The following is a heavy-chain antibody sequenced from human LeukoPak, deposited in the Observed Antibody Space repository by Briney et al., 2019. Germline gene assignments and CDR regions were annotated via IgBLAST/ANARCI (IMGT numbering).Heavy chain of an antibody. J-gene: IGHJ4*02. CDR2: INHSGST. CDR1: VGSFSGYY. V-gene: IGHV4-34*01. CDR3: ARTTVVTSNFDF. D-gene: IGHD4-23*01. Sequence: SETLSLTCAVYVGSFSGYYWTWIRQPPGKGLEWIAEINHSGSTNYNPSLMSRVTISVDTSKNQFSLKLSSVTAADTAMYYCARTTVVTSNFDFWGQGTLVTVSS.